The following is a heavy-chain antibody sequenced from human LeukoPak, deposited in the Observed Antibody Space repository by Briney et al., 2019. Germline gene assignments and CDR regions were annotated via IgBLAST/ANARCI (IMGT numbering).Heavy chain of an antibody. V-gene: IGHV1-24*01. D-gene: IGHD3-22*01. CDR3: ATERKYYYDSSGYPPFDY. Sequence: ASVKVSCKVSGYTLTELSMHWVRQAPGKGLEWMGGFDPEDGEAIYAQKFQGRVTMTEDTSTDTAYMELSSLRSEDTAVYYCATERKYYYDSSGYPPFDYWGQGTLVTVSS. CDR2: FDPEDGEA. CDR1: GYTLTELS. J-gene: IGHJ4*02.